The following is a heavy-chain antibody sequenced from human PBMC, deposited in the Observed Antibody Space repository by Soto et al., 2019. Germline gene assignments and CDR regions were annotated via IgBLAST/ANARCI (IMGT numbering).Heavy chain of an antibody. J-gene: IGHJ6*02. V-gene: IGHV3-21*01. CDR3: ARDLKVAGINSYYYYGMDV. Sequence: EVQLVESGGGLVKPGGSLRLSCAASGFSFSNYTLNWVRQAPGKGLEWVSSISRSSGNIYYADSVKGRFTISRDNAKNSLYLQMYSLRAEDTAVYYCARDLKVAGINSYYYYGMDVWGHGTTVTVSS. D-gene: IGHD6-19*01. CDR2: ISRSSGNI. CDR1: GFSFSNYT.